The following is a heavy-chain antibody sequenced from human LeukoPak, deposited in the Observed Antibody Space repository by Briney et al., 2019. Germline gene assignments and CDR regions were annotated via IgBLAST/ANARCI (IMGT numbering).Heavy chain of an antibody. Sequence: GGSLRLSCAASGFTFDDYAMTWVRRAPGKGLEWVSYISWNGGSTSYADSVKGRFTISRDNADKSLYLQMSSLRAEDTALYYCARKFGDSCFNWGQGTLVTVSS. D-gene: IGHD2-15*01. CDR3: ARKFGDSCFN. V-gene: IGHV3-20*04. J-gene: IGHJ4*02. CDR1: GFTFDDYA. CDR2: ISWNGGST.